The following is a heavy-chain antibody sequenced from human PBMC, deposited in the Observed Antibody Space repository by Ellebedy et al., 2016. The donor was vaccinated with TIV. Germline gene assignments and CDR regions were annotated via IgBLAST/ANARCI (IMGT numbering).Heavy chain of an antibody. D-gene: IGHD2-2*01. CDR3: AKGNLGYCSSTSCSEGYYYGMDV. J-gene: IGHJ6*02. CDR2: IKSKTDGGTT. Sequence: PGGSLRLSCAASGFTFSNAWMSWVRQAPGKGLEWVGRIKSKTDGGTTDYAAPVKGRFTISRDDSKNTLYLQMNSLRAEDTAVYYCAKGNLGYCSSTSCSEGYYYGMDVWGQGTTVTVSS. CDR1: GFTFSNAW. V-gene: IGHV3-15*01.